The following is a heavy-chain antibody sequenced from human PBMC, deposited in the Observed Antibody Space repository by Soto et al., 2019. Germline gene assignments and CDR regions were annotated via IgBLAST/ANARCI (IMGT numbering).Heavy chain of an antibody. J-gene: IGHJ6*02. D-gene: IGHD6-13*01. CDR2: INPNSGGT. CDR3: AGGIAAAGRSRDYYYYYGMDV. V-gene: IGHV1-2*02. CDR1: GYTFTGYY. Sequence: ASVKVSCKASGYTFTGYYVHWVRQAPGQGLEWMGWINPNSGGTNYAQKFQGRVTMTRDTSISTAYMELSRLRSDDTAVYYCAGGIAAAGRSRDYYYYYGMDVWGQGTTVTVSS.